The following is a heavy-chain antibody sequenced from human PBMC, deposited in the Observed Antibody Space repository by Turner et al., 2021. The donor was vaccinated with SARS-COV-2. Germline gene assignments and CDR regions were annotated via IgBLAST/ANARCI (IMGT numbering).Heavy chain of an antibody. CDR3: ATGYAYCGGDCSIDY. D-gene: IGHD2-21*02. Sequence: QVQLVQSGAEVKKPGASVKVSCKVSGYTLIELSMHWVRQAPGKGLEWMGGFDSEDAETIYAQKFQGRVTMTEDTSTDTAYMELSSLRSEDTAVYYCATGYAYCGGDCSIDYWGQGTLVTVSS. V-gene: IGHV1-24*01. J-gene: IGHJ4*02. CDR1: GYTLIELS. CDR2: FDSEDAET.